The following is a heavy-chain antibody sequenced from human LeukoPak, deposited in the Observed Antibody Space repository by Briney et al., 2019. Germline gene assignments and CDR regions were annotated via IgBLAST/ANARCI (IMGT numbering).Heavy chain of an antibody. Sequence: GGSLRLSCAASGFTFNSFGIHWIRQAPGKGLEWLSYISSSSSHTNYADSVKGRFTISRDNAKNSLSLQVNSLRADDTAVYYCARVGSIAAAGTPDYWGQGTLVTVSS. D-gene: IGHD6-13*01. CDR1: GFTFNSFG. V-gene: IGHV3-21*05. CDR2: ISSSSSHT. CDR3: ARVGSIAAAGTPDY. J-gene: IGHJ4*02.